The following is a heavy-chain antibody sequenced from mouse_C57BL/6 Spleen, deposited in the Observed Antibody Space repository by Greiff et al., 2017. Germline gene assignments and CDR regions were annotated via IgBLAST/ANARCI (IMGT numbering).Heavy chain of an antibody. CDR2: IYPGDGDT. J-gene: IGHJ1*03. CDR1: GYAFSSSW. CDR3: AKGSNYWYFDV. Sequence: VQLQQSGPELVKPGASVKISCKASGYAFSSSWMNWVKQRPGKGLEWIGRIYPGDGDTNYNGKLKGKATLTADKSSSTAYMQLSSLTSEDSAVYFCAKGSNYWYFDVWGTGTTVTVSS. V-gene: IGHV1-82*01. D-gene: IGHD2-5*01.